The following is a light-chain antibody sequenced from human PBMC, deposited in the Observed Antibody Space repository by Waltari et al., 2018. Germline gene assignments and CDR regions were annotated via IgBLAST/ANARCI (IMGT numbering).Light chain of an antibody. CDR3: MQNIQMHT. CDR1: QSLLHSDGRTY. J-gene: IGKJ2*01. Sequence: DVVMTQTPLSLSVTPGQPASISCKSSQSLLHSDGRTYLSWYVQKPGQPPQVLIYEVSSRLSGVPGRFSGTGSGTDFTLKISRVEAEDVGVYYCMQNIQMHTFGPGTKLEIK. CDR2: EVS. V-gene: IGKV2D-29*01.